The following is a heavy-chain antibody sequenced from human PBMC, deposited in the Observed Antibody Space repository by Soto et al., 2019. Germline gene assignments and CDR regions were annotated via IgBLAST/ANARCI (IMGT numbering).Heavy chain of an antibody. Sequence: QVQLVQSGAEVKKPGSSVKVSCEASGGSFISYTFTWVRQAPGQGLEGMGRIIPIQGRANYALKLQDRVTITADRSTKTVYMELRSLRPEDTAVYYCAKSLLFVDHAYMDVWGKGTTVTVSS. CDR1: GGSFISYT. V-gene: IGHV1-69*02. D-gene: IGHD2-21*01. CDR3: AKSLLFVDHAYMDV. J-gene: IGHJ6*03. CDR2: IIPIQGRA.